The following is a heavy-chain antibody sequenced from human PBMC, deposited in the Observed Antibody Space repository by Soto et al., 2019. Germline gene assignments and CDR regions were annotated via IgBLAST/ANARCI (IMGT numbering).Heavy chain of an antibody. CDR2: IYYSGST. CDR3: AGGVADVYYYYYMDV. V-gene: IGHV4-39*01. J-gene: IGHJ6*03. D-gene: IGHD2-15*01. CDR1: GGSISSSSYY. Sequence: QLQLQESGPGLVKPSETLSLTCTVSGGSISSSSYYWGWIRQPPGKGLEWIGSIYYSGSTYYNPSLKSRVTISVDTSKNQFSLKLSSVTAADTAVYYCAGGVADVYYYYYMDVWGKGTTVTVSS.